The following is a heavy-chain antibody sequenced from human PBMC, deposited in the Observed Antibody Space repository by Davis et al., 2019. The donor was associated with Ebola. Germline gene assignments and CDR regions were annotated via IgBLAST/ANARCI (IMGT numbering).Heavy chain of an antibody. Sequence: GESLKISCAASGFTFDDYAMHWVRQAPGKGLEWVSLISWDGGSTYYADSVKGRFTISRDNSKNSLYLQMNSLRAEDTALYYCAKDYILRGGEPPLGGVDYWGQGTLVTVSS. CDR1: GFTFDDYA. V-gene: IGHV3-43D*03. CDR2: ISWDGGST. CDR3: AKDYILRGGEPPLGGVDY. J-gene: IGHJ4*02. D-gene: IGHD2-21*01.